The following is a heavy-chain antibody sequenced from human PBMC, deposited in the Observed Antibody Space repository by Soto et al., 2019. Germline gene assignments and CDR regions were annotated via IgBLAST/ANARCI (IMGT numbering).Heavy chain of an antibody. CDR3: TTLHYYDSSGYYFPYYLFDY. J-gene: IGHJ4*02. V-gene: IGHV3-15*07. CDR1: GFTFSNAW. D-gene: IGHD3-22*01. Sequence: GGSLRLSCVASGFTFSNAWMNWVRQAPGKGLEWVGRIKSKTDGGTTDYAAPVKGRFTISRDDSKNTLYLQMTSLKTEDTAVYYCTTLHYYDSSGYYFPYYLFDYWGQGTLVTVSS. CDR2: IKSKTDGGTT.